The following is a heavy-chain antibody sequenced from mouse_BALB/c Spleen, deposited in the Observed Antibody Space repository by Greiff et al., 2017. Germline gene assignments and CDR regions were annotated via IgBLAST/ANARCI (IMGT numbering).Heavy chain of an antibody. CDR3: ARDDYDGGGFAY. CDR1: GFTFSSFG. Sequence: DVKLVESGGGLVQPGGSRKLSCAASGFTFSSFGMHWVRLAPEKGLEWVAYISSGSSTIYYADTVKGRFTISRDNPKNTLFLQMTSLRSEDTAMYYCARDDYDGGGFAYWGQGTLVTVSA. J-gene: IGHJ3*01. V-gene: IGHV5-17*02. D-gene: IGHD2-4*01. CDR2: ISSGSSTI.